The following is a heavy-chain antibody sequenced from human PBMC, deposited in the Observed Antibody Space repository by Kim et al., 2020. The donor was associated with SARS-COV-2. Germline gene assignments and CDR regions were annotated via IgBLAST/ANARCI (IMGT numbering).Heavy chain of an antibody. Sequence: ASVKFSCKASGYTFTGYYMHWVRQAPGQGLEWMGWINPNSGGTNYAQKFQGRVTMTRDTSISTAYMELSRLRSDDTAVYYCAREGITMVRGVRSWFDPWGQGTLVTVSS. CDR2: INPNSGGT. CDR1: GYTFTGYY. D-gene: IGHD3-10*01. V-gene: IGHV1-2*02. J-gene: IGHJ5*02. CDR3: AREGITMVRGVRSWFDP.